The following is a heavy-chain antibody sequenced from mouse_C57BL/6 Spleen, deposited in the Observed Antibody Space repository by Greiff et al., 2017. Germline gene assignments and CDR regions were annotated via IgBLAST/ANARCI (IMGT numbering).Heavy chain of an antibody. CDR2: IDPETGGT. J-gene: IGHJ2*01. Sequence: QVHVKQSGAELVRPGASVTLSCKASGYTFTDYEMHWVKQTPVHGLEWIGAIDPETGGTAYNQKFKGKAILTADKSSSTAYMELRSLTSEDSAVYYCTRVGQLGYYFDYWGQGTTLTVSS. CDR3: TRVGQLGYYFDY. CDR1: GYTFTDYE. V-gene: IGHV1-15*01. D-gene: IGHD3-2*01.